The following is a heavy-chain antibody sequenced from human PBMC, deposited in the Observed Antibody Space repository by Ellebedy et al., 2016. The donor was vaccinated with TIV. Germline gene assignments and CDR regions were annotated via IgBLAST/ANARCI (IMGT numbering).Heavy chain of an antibody. CDR2: IYYSGNT. Sequence: SETLSLXXTVSGGSISSAGYYWSWIRHHPGKGLEWVGYIYYSGNTYSNPSLKSRVIMSLDKSRNQFSLELSSVTAADTAVYYCASIGDRSYYYGMDVWGQGTTVTVSS. CDR3: ASIGDRSYYYGMDV. V-gene: IGHV4-31*03. CDR1: GGSISSAGYY. D-gene: IGHD4-17*01. J-gene: IGHJ6*02.